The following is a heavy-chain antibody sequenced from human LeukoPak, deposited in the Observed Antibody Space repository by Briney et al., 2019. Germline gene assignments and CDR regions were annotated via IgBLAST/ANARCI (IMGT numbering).Heavy chain of an antibody. V-gene: IGHV4-38-2*01. D-gene: IGHD5-12*01. CDR3: ARYSRNGVDEIGF. CDR2: IYHGGST. J-gene: IGHJ4*02. Sequence: PSEALSLTCAVSGYSISSGYYWGWIRQPPGRGLEWIGTIYHGGSTYYNPSLTSRVTISVDTSKNQFSLKLTSVTAADTAVYYCARYSRNGVDEIGFWGQGTLVIVSS. CDR1: GYSISSGYY.